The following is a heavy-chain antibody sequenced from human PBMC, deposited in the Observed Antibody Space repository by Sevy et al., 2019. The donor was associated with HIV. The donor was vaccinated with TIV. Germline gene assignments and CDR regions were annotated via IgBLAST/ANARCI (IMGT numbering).Heavy chain of an antibody. Sequence: GGSLRLSCAASGFTFSSYGMHWVRQAPGKGLEWVAVISYDGSNKYYADSVKGRFTISRDNSKNTLYLQMNSLRAEDTAVYYCAKDPYYDSTGLFDYWGQGTLVTVSP. CDR1: GFTFSSYG. CDR2: ISYDGSNK. CDR3: AKDPYYDSTGLFDY. D-gene: IGHD3-22*01. J-gene: IGHJ4*02. V-gene: IGHV3-30*18.